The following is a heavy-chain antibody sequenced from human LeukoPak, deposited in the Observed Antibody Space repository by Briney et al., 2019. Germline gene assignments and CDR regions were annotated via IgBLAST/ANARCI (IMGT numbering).Heavy chain of an antibody. D-gene: IGHD2-15*01. Sequence: SETLSLTCTVSGGSISSYYWSWIRQPPGKGLEWIGYIDYSGSTNYNPSLKSRVTISVDTSKNQFSLKLSSVTAADTAVYYCARRGCSGGSCYFDYWGQGTLVTVSS. V-gene: IGHV4-59*08. J-gene: IGHJ4*02. CDR3: ARRGCSGGSCYFDY. CDR1: GGSISSYY. CDR2: IDYSGST.